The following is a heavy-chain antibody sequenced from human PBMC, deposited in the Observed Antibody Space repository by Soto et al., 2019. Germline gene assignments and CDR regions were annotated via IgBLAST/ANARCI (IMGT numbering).Heavy chain of an antibody. J-gene: IGHJ5*02. CDR1: GDSISSGGFS. CDR3: ARDYYYDSSGAFDP. CDR2: IYHSGST. Sequence: SETLSLTCTVSGDSISSGGFSWSWIRQPPGKGLEWIGYIYHSGSTYYNPSLKSRVTISVDTSKNQFSLKLSSVTAADTAVYYCARDYYYDSSGAFDPWGQGTLVTVSS. D-gene: IGHD3-22*01. V-gene: IGHV4-30-2*05.